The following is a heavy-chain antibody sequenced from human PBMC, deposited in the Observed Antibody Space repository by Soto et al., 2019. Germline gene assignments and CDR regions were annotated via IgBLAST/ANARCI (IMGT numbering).Heavy chain of an antibody. CDR3: ARGGSSWYYWFDP. CDR2: IIPILGIA. J-gene: IGHJ5*02. Sequence: QVQLVQSGAEVKKPGSSVKVSCKASGGTFSSYTISWVRQAPGQGLEWMGRIIPILGIANYAQKFQGRVTMTADKSTSTAYMELSSLRSEDTAVYYCARGGSSWYYWFDPWGQGTLVTVSS. CDR1: GGTFSSYT. D-gene: IGHD6-13*01. V-gene: IGHV1-69*02.